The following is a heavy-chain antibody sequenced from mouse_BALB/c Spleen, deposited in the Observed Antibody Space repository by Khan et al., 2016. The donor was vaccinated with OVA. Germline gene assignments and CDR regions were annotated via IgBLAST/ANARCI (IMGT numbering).Heavy chain of an antibody. Sequence: QVQLKESGPGLVAPSQSLSITCTVSGFSLTGYGVNWVRQPPGKGLEWLGMIWGDGSTDYNSALKSRLSISKDNSKSQVFLKMTSLQTDDTAMYYCARAYYGNYREAMDYWGQGTSVTVSS. D-gene: IGHD2-10*01. CDR1: GFSLTGYG. V-gene: IGHV2-6-7*01. J-gene: IGHJ4*01. CDR3: ARAYYGNYREAMDY. CDR2: IWGDGST.